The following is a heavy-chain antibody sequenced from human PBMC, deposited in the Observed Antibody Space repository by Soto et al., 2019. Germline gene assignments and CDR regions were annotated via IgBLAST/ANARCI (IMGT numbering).Heavy chain of an antibody. CDR3: AKSRTVEDGFDI. Sequence: GSLRLSCAASGFTFTSYAMSWVRQAPGKGLEWVSTISGSGSSVSSTYYADSMKGRFTISRDNSKNTLYLQMNSLRAEDTALYYCAKSRTVEDGFDIWGQGTMVTVSS. CDR1: GFTFTSYA. CDR2: ISGSGSSVSST. V-gene: IGHV3-23*01. D-gene: IGHD4-4*01. J-gene: IGHJ3*02.